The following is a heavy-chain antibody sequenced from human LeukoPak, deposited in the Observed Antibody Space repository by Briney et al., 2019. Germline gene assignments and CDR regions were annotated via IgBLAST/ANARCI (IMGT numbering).Heavy chain of an antibody. Sequence: PSETLSLTCTVSGGSISSYYWSWIRQPPGKGLEWIGYIYYTGSTTYNPSLKSRVTISVDTSKNHFSLNLSSVTAADTAVYYCARAVSGYYFDYWGQGTPGRRLL. J-gene: IGHJ4*02. V-gene: IGHV4-59*01. CDR1: GGSISSYY. CDR3: ARAVSGYYFDY. CDR2: IYYTGST. D-gene: IGHD6-19*01.